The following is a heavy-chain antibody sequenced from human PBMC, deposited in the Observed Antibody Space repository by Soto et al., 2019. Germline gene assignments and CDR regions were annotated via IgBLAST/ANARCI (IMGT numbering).Heavy chain of an antibody. CDR2: IHYFGST. CDR1: GGSLNSSSHY. D-gene: IGHD1-26*01. J-gene: IGHJ4*02. CDR3: ARGGSYVGFDS. Sequence: SETLSLTCTVSGGSLNSSSHYWSWIRQPPGKGLEWIGYIHYFGSTKYNPSLESRVVISVDTSKNQFSLKVPSVTAADTAIYFCARGGSYVGFDSWGQGARVTVSS. V-gene: IGHV4-61*01.